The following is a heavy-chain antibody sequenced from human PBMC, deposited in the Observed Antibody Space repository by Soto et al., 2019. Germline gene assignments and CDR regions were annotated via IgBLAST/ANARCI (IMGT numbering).Heavy chain of an antibody. CDR1: GFTFSSYA. V-gene: IGHV3-30-3*01. CDR2: ISYDGSNK. J-gene: IGHJ3*02. CDR3: TYNWNDAAFDI. Sequence: GGSLRLSCAASGFTFSSYAMHWVRQAPGKGLEWVAVISYDGSNKYYADSVKGRFTISRDNSKNTLYLQMNSLRAEDTAVYYCTYNWNDAAFDIWGQGTMVTVSS. D-gene: IGHD1-20*01.